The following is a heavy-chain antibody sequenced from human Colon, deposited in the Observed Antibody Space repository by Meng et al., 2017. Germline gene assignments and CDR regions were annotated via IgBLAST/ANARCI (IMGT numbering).Heavy chain of an antibody. J-gene: IGHJ3*02. Sequence: QVQLVHVGAEVKKTGASGKVSCKASGYTFTDYYMHWVRQAPGQGLEWMGHINPNSGGTNYAQKFQGRVTMTRDTSINTAYMELSRLRSDDTAVYYCARPQRPTAPNEAFDIWGQGTTVTVSS. CDR2: INPNSGGT. CDR3: ARPQRPTAPNEAFDI. D-gene: IGHD5-18*01. CDR1: GYTFTDYY. V-gene: IGHV1-2*06.